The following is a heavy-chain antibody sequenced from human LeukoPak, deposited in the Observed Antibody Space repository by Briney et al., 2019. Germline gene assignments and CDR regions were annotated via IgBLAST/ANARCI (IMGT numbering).Heavy chain of an antibody. CDR3: AHQLGMGYYFDY. J-gene: IGHJ4*02. D-gene: IGHD7-27*01. Sequence: ESGPTLVKPTQTLTLTCTFSGFSLSTSGVGVGWIRQPPGKALEWLALIYWDDDKRYSPSLKSRLTITEDTSKNQVVLTMTNMDPVDTATYYCAHQLGMGYYFDYWGQGTLVTVSS. V-gene: IGHV2-5*02. CDR2: IYWDDDK. CDR1: GFSLSTSGVG.